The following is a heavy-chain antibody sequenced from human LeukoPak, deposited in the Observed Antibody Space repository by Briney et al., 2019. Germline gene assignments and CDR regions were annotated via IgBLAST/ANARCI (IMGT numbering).Heavy chain of an antibody. CDR1: GFSLSGYW. V-gene: IGHV3-7*01. CDR2: LHADGVEQ. J-gene: IGHJ4*02. Sequence: GGSLRLSCAASGFSLSGYWMTWVRQAPGKGLEWVARLHADGVEQNYVDPVTGRFTMSRDNAKNSLDLQMNSLRVEDTAVHYCARGGYSFDYLGQGTLVAVSS. D-gene: IGHD5-18*01. CDR3: ARGGYSFDY.